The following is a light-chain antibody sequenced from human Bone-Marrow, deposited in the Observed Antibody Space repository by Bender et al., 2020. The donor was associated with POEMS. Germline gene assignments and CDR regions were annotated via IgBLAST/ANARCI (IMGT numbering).Light chain of an antibody. CDR3: SSYTSSDTLV. V-gene: IGLV1-44*01. J-gene: IGLJ3*02. Sequence: QSVLTQPPSVSGTPGQRVTISCSGSGSNIGGYPVNWYQQLPGTAPRLLIYTNNERPSGVPDRFSASKSGTSASLAIDGLQAEDEADYYCSSYTSSDTLVFGGGTKLTVL. CDR1: GSNIGGYP. CDR2: TNN.